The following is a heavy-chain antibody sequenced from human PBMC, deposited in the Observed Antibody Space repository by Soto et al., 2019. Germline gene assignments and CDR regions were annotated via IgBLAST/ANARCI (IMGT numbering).Heavy chain of an antibody. CDR3: DSIGYSHFFDY. V-gene: IGHV3-23*05. J-gene: IGHJ4*02. Sequence: PGGSLRLSCTAYGLPHSNIAMMWVRQAPGRGLECVSGIYGNGGGIEYADSVKGRFTISRDNSKNTVYLQMTDLRADGTAVYYYDSIGYSHFFDYWGQGTLVTVSS. CDR2: IYGNGGGI. CDR1: GLPHSNIA. D-gene: IGHD3-22*01.